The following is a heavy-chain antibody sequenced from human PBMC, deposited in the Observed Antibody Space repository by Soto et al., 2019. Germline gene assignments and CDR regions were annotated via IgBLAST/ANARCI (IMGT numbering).Heavy chain of an antibody. V-gene: IGHV3-23*01. D-gene: IGHD3-22*01. CDR3: ASSRTYYYDSSGYIGR. J-gene: IGHJ4*02. CDR1: GFTFSSYA. CDR2: ISGSGGST. Sequence: GGSLRLSCAASGFTFSSYAMSWVRQAPGKGLEWVSAISGSGGSTYYADSVKGRFTISRDNSKNTLYLQMNSLRAEDTAVYYCASSRTYYYDSSGYIGRWGQGTLVTVSS.